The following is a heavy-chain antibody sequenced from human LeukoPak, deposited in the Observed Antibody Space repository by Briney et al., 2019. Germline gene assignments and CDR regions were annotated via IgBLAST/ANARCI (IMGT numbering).Heavy chain of an antibody. Sequence: PSETLSLTCTVSGGSIRNYYWNWIRQSAGKGLELIGRIHISGSTNSNPSLKSRVTMSVDTSKNQFSLKLSSVTAADTAVYYCASGGDPYYFDYWGQGTLVTVSS. J-gene: IGHJ4*02. CDR1: GGSIRNYY. D-gene: IGHD2-21*02. CDR2: IHISGST. CDR3: ASGGDPYYFDY. V-gene: IGHV4-4*07.